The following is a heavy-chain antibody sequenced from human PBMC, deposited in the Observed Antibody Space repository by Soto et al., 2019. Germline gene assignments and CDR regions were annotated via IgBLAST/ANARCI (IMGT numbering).Heavy chain of an antibody. CDR3: AKDRVTVVGDDAFDI. J-gene: IGHJ3*02. V-gene: IGHV3-23*01. D-gene: IGHD6-19*01. Sequence: EVQLLESGGGLVQPGGSLRLSCAASGFTLSSYAMSWVRQAPGKGLEWVSGISGSGGSTYYADSVKGRFTISRDNSKNTLYLQMNSLGAEDTVVYHCAKDRVTVVGDDAFDIWGQGTMVTVSS. CDR1: GFTLSSYA. CDR2: ISGSGGST.